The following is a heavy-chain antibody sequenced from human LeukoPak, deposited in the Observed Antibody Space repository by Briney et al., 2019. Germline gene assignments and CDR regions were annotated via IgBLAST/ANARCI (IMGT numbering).Heavy chain of an antibody. Sequence: SETLSLTCTVSGGSISGYYWNWIRQSAGKGLEWIGRIYANGGTNYNPPLRSRVSMSVDTSKNQFSLKLTSVTAADTAIYYCARDFTRNSYAVAEFFHPWGQGTLVSVSS. D-gene: IGHD5-18*01. CDR1: GGSISGYY. CDR3: ARDFTRNSYAVAEFFHP. J-gene: IGHJ1*01. CDR2: IYANGGT. V-gene: IGHV4-4*07.